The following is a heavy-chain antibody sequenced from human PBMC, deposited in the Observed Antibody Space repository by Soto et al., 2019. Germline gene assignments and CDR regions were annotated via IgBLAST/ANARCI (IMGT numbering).Heavy chain of an antibody. CDR3: ASSWGSYTQFDY. CDR2: INHSGST. Sequence: SETLSLTCAVYGGSFSGYYWRWIRQPPGKGLEWIGEINHSGSTNYNPSLKSRVTISVDTSKNQFSLKLSSVTAADTAVYYCASSWGSYTQFDYWGQGTLVTVS. D-gene: IGHD3-16*01. V-gene: IGHV4-34*01. J-gene: IGHJ4*02. CDR1: GGSFSGYY.